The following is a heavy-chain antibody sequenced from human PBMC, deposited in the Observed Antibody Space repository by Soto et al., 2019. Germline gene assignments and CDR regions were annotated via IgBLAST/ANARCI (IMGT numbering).Heavy chain of an antibody. J-gene: IGHJ4*02. V-gene: IGHV4-39*01. Sequence: SETLSLTCSVSDDSINSDKYYWGWIRQPPGKGLEWIGRIYYRGNAYYNPSLQTRVTISLDKSKSQFSLKLNSVTAADSAVYFCARREGLATMSYYLDFWGTGALVTVSS. CDR1: DDSINSDKYY. CDR2: IYYRGNA. D-gene: IGHD3-9*01. CDR3: ARREGLATMSYYLDF.